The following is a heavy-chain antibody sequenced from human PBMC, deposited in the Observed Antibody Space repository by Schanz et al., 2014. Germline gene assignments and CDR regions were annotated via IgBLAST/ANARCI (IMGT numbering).Heavy chain of an antibody. CDR2: MNQDGSVK. D-gene: IGHD2-15*01. J-gene: IGHJ4*02. CDR3: ARDKGGLIPFDY. V-gene: IGHV3-7*01. CDR1: RFTFSDYW. Sequence: EVLLVESGGGLVTPGGSLRLSCAASRFTFSDYWMSWVRQAPGKGLEWVANMNQDGSVKNYVDSVKGRFTISRDNAKNSLYLQMNSLRAEDTAVYYCARDKGGLIPFDYWGQGTLVAVSS.